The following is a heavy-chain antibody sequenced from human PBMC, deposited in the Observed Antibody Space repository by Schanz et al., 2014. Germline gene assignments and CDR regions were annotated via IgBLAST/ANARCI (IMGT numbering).Heavy chain of an antibody. V-gene: IGHV3-21*02. CDR2: ISSRSSHI. J-gene: IGHJ4*02. D-gene: IGHD3-22*01. CDR3: ARPPHDSSGYYPFDY. CDR1: GFTASSHS. Sequence: EVQLVESGGGLVKPGGSLRLSCGVSGFTASSHSMNWVRQAPGKGLEWVSSISSRSSHIYYADSVKGRFTVSRDNAKNSLFLQMNSLRPEDTAVYYCARPPHDSSGYYPFDYWGQGTLVTVSS.